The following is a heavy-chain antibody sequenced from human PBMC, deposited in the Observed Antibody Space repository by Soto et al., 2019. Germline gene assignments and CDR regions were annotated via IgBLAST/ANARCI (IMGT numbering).Heavy chain of an antibody. Sequence: SETLSLTCAVSGDSVSTNSAAWNWIRQSPSRGLEWLGRTYYRSKWYNDYAVSVKSRITINPDTSKNQFSLQLNSVTPEDTAVYFCARDLDSSGYFDYWGQGILVTVSS. CDR3: ARDLDSSGYFDY. CDR1: GDSVSTNSAA. D-gene: IGHD3-22*01. V-gene: IGHV6-1*01. J-gene: IGHJ4*02. CDR2: TYYRSKWYN.